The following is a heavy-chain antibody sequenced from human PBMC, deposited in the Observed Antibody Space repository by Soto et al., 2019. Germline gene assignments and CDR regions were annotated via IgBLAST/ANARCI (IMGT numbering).Heavy chain of an antibody. CDR1: GFTVSSNY. J-gene: IGHJ4*02. CDR2: IYSGGST. D-gene: IGHD4-17*01. Sequence: SGGSLRLSCAASGFTVSSNYMSWVRQAPGKGLEWVSVIYSGGSTYYADSVKGRFTISRDNSKNTLYLQMNSLRAEDTAVYYCARATFRGDYRFLNYWGQGTLVTVSS. V-gene: IGHV3-53*01. CDR3: ARATFRGDYRFLNY.